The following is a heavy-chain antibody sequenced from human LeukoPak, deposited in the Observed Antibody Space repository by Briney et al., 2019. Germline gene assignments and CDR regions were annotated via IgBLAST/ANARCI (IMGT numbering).Heavy chain of an antibody. CDR3: ARGTMDIVVVPAAPPLRLLNNWFDP. Sequence: KPSQTLSLTCTVPVCSLSSGGYYWSWIRQHPGKGLEWIGYIYYSVSTYYNPSLKSRLTKTVDTSKNQFSVKLSSVTAADTAVYYCARGTMDIVVVPAAPPLRLLNNWFDPWGEGTLVTVSS. D-gene: IGHD2-2*03. CDR2: IYYSVST. V-gene: IGHV4-31*03. CDR1: VCSLSSGGYY. J-gene: IGHJ5*02.